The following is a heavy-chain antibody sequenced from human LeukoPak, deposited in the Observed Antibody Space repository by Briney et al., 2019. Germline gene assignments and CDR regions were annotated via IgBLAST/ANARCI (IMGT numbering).Heavy chain of an antibody. D-gene: IGHD1-26*01. J-gene: IGHJ4*02. CDR2: ISSSSSYI. V-gene: IGHV3-21*01. CDR1: GFTFSGYS. CDR3: ARAPLYSGLLVDY. Sequence: GGSLRLSCAASGFTFSGYSMNWVRQAPGKGLEWVSSISSSSSYIYYADSVKGRFTISRDNAKNSLYLQMNSLRAEDTAVYYCARAPLYSGLLVDYWGQGTLVTVSS.